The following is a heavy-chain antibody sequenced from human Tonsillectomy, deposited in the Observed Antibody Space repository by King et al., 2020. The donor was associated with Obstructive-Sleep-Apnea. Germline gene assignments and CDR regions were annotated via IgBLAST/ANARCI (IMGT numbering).Heavy chain of an antibody. CDR2: ISAYNVKT. V-gene: IGHV1-18*04. CDR1: GYTFTSYG. Sequence: QLVQSGAELKKPGASVKVSCKASGYTFTSYGISWVRQAPGQGLGWMGWISAYNVKTSDAQKLQGRDTMTTDTSTSTAYMELRSLRSDDTAVYYCAREWIVVVPASIYYYGMDVWGQGTTVTVSS. J-gene: IGHJ6*02. D-gene: IGHD2-2*01. CDR3: AREWIVVVPASIYYYGMDV.